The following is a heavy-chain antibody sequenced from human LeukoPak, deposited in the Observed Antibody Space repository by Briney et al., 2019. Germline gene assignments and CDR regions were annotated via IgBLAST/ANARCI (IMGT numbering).Heavy chain of an antibody. CDR1: GYTFTSYY. Sequence: ASVKVSCKASGYTFTSYYKHWVRQAPGQGLEWMGIINPSGGSTSYAQKFQGRVTMTRDTSTSTVYMELSSLRSEDTAVYYCARAPRSNVVPAAISFDYWGQGTLVTVSS. CDR3: ARAPRSNVVPAAISFDY. CDR2: INPSGGST. V-gene: IGHV1-46*01. D-gene: IGHD2-2*02. J-gene: IGHJ4*02.